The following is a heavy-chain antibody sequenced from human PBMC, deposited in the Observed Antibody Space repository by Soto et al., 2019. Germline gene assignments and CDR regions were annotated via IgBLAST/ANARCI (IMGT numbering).Heavy chain of an antibody. J-gene: IGHJ4*02. D-gene: IGHD3-22*01. CDR3: ARGGETNYFESSGLLDY. CDR2: IGSGGDT. Sequence: EVQLVESGGGLVQPGGSLRLSCTASGFNFSTYDMHWVRQATGKGLEGVSIIGSGGDTYYPGSVKGRFTVSRENAKSYFYLQMDSLRAEDTAVYYCARGGETNYFESSGLLDYWGQGTLVTVSS. V-gene: IGHV3-13*01. CDR1: GFNFSTYD.